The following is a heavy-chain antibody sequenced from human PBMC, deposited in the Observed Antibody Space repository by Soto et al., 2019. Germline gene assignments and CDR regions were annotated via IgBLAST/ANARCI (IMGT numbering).Heavy chain of an antibody. J-gene: IGHJ4*02. D-gene: IGHD3-22*01. CDR1: GFTLSSYA. CDR2: ISYDGSNK. V-gene: IGHV3-30-3*01. CDR3: ARGNYYDSSGYLDW. Sequence: GGSLRLSCAASGFTLSSYAMHWVRQAPGKGLEWVAVISYDGSNKYYADSVKGRFTISRDNSKNTLYLQMNSLRAEDTAVYYCARGNYYDSSGYLDWWGQGTLVTVS.